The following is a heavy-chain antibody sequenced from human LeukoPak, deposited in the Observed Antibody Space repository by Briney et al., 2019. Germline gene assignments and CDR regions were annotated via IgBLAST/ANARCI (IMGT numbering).Heavy chain of an antibody. CDR2: INPSGGST. CDR3: ARDDFWSGSDY. CDR1: GGTFSSYA. D-gene: IGHD3-3*01. J-gene: IGHJ4*02. V-gene: IGHV1-46*01. Sequence: ASVKVSCKASGGTFSSYAISWVRQAPGQGLEWMGIINPSGGSTSYAQKFQGRVTMTRDTSTSTVYMELSSLRSEDTAVYYCARDDFWSGSDYWGQGTLVTVSS.